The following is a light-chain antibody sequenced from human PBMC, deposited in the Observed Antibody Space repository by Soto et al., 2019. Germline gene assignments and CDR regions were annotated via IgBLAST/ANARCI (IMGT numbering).Light chain of an antibody. CDR3: AAWDNDGPRVV. CDR1: SSTIGGNA. Sequence: QSVLTQPPSVSGTPGQWVIISCSGSSSTIGGNAVNWYQQFPGTAPKLLIYRDSRRPSGVSDRFSASKSGTSASLAISGLQSEEEADYYCAAWDNDGPRVVFGGGTKLTVL. V-gene: IGLV1-44*01. J-gene: IGLJ2*01. CDR2: RDS.